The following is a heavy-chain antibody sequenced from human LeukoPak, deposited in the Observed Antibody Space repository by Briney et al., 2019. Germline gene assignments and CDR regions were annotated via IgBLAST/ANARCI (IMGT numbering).Heavy chain of an antibody. J-gene: IGHJ4*02. Sequence: PSETLSLTCTVSGGSISSYYWSWIRQPAGKGLEWIGRIYTSGSTNYNPSLNRRVTISVDTSKNQFSLKLSSVTAADTAVYYCARVRYDSSSWYESYYFDYWGQGTLVTVSS. D-gene: IGHD6-13*01. CDR3: ARVRYDSSSWYESYYFDY. V-gene: IGHV4-4*07. CDR1: GGSISSYY. CDR2: IYTSGST.